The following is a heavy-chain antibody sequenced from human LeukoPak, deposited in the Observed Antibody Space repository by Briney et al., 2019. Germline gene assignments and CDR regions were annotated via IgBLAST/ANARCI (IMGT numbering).Heavy chain of an antibody. CDR1: GGNFRTYA. CDR3: AREVPDANGAFDV. J-gene: IGHJ3*01. D-gene: IGHD2-2*01. CDR2: IIPIFGTA. Sequence: SVKVSCKASGGNFRTYAIIWVRQAPGHGLEWLGRIIPIFGTANYAQNFQGRVTMTADESRNTADLELSSLTSEDTAVYYCAREVPDANGAFDVWGQGTMVTVSS. V-gene: IGHV1-69*13.